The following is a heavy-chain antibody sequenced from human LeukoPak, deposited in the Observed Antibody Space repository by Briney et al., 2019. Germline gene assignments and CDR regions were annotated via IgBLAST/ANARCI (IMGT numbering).Heavy chain of an antibody. CDR3: AMIEQVVSNVEGGY. CDR2: IKQNGSMK. V-gene: IGHV3-7*01. CDR1: GFSFSNYW. J-gene: IGHJ4*02. D-gene: IGHD6-6*01. Sequence: GGFLRLSCAASGFSFSNYWMSWVRQAPGKGLEWVANIKQNGSMKGYVDSVKGRFTISRDNAKNSLYLQMNSLRADDTAVYFCAMIEQVVSNVEGGYWGQGTLVTVSS.